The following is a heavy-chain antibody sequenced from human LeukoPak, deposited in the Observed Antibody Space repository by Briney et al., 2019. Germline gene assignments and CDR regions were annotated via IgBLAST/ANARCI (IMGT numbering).Heavy chain of an antibody. CDR1: GFTFSSYW. Sequence: GGSLRLSCAASGFTFSSYWMHWVRQAPGKGLVWVSRINSDGSSTSYADSVKGRFTISRDNAKNTLYLQMNSLRAEDTAVYYCARGGRSWSFDYWGQGTLVTVSS. J-gene: IGHJ4*02. D-gene: IGHD6-13*01. CDR3: ARGGRSWSFDY. CDR2: INSDGSST. V-gene: IGHV3-74*01.